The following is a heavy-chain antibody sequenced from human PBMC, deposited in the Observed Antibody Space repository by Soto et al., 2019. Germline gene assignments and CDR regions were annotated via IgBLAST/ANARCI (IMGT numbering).Heavy chain of an antibody. D-gene: IGHD2-15*01. J-gene: IGHJ6*02. CDR1: GGTFSSNA. CDR3: ARDLVVVAANYYYYGMEV. V-gene: IGHV1-69*13. Sequence: SVKLSCKASGGTFSSNALSWVRQAPGQGLEWMGGIIPIFGTANYAQKFQGRVTITADESTSTAYMELSSLRSEDTAVYYCARDLVVVAANYYYYGMEVWGQGTTVTVSS. CDR2: IIPIFGTA.